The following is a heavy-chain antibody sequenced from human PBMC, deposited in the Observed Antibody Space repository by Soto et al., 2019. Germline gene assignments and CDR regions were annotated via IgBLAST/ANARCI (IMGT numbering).Heavy chain of an antibody. D-gene: IGHD1-26*01. J-gene: IGHJ6*02. Sequence: QVQLVESGGGVVQPGRSLRLSCAASGFTFSSYAMHWVRQAPGKGLEWVAVISYDGSNKYYADSVKGRFTISRDNSKNPLYLQRSSLRAEDTAVYYCARTPRGQWELPYYYYGMDVWGQGTTVTVSS. CDR3: ARTPRGQWELPYYYYGMDV. CDR2: ISYDGSNK. CDR1: GFTFSSYA. V-gene: IGHV3-30-3*01.